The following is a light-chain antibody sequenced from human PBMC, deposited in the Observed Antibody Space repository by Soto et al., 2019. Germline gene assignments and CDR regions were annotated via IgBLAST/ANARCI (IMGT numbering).Light chain of an antibody. J-gene: IGLJ1*01. CDR3: SSYASNTILFV. V-gene: IGLV2-8*01. Sequence: LAQPPSASGSPGQSVTISCTGTNIDVGGYNYVAWYQQHPGTAPKVIIYEVTKRPSGVPDRFIGSKSGNTASLTISGLQAEDEADYFCSSYASNTILFVFGTGTKVTVL. CDR1: NIDVGGYNY. CDR2: EVT.